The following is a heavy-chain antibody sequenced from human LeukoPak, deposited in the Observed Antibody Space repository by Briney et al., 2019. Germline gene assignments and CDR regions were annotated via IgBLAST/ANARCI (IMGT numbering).Heavy chain of an antibody. Sequence: SQTLSLTCTVSGGSISSGGYYWSWIRQPPGKGLEWIGYIYYSGSTNYNPSLKSRVTISVDTSKNQFSLKLSSVTAADTAVYYCARSALNWFDPWGQGTLVTVSS. D-gene: IGHD6-6*01. CDR1: GGSISSGGYY. CDR2: IYYSGST. J-gene: IGHJ5*02. CDR3: ARSALNWFDP. V-gene: IGHV4-61*08.